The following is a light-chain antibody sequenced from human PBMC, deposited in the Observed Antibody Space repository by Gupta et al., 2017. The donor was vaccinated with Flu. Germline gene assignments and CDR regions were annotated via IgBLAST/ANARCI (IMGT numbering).Light chain of an antibody. Sequence: ITCRASQSISSWLAWYQQKPGKPPKLLIYMASTLETGVPSRFAGSGSGTEFTLTISSLQPDDFATYYCQEYNRYSWTFGQGTKVEIK. V-gene: IGKV1-5*03. CDR3: QEYNRYSWT. CDR1: QSISSW. CDR2: MAS. J-gene: IGKJ1*01.